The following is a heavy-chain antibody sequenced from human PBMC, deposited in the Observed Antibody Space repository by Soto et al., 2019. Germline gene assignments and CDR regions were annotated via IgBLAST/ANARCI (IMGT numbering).Heavy chain of an antibody. J-gene: IGHJ3*02. CDR1: GFPFSSYG. Sequence: GGSLRLSCAASGFPFSSYGMHWVRQAPGKGLEWVAVIWYDGSNKYYADSVKGRFTISRDNSKNTLYLQMNSLRAEDTAVYYCARDEVYGDYVAAFDIWGQGTMVTVSS. V-gene: IGHV3-33*01. D-gene: IGHD4-17*01. CDR3: ARDEVYGDYVAAFDI. CDR2: IWYDGSNK.